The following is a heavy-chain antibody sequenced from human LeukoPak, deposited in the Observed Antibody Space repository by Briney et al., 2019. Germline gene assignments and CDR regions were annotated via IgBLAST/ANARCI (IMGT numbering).Heavy chain of an antibody. D-gene: IGHD6-19*01. J-gene: IGHJ4*02. V-gene: IGHV1-2*02. CDR1: GYTFSDYY. CDR3: ARVSSGWYPFDY. Sequence: GASVKVSCKASGYTFSDYYLHWVRQAPGQGLEWMGWINPNSGGTNYAQKFQGRVTMTRDTSISTAYMELSRLRSDDTAVYYCARVSSGWYPFDYWGQGTLVTVSS. CDR2: INPNSGGT.